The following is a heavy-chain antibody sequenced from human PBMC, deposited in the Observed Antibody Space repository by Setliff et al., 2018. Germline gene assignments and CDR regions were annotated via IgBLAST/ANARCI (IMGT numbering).Heavy chain of an antibody. CDR3: ARAVVGYGDLYYFDC. D-gene: IGHD4-17*01. V-gene: IGHV3-23*01. Sequence: GGSLRLSCAASGFTFSSYAITWVRQAPGKGLEWVSAIGTAGDTYYPDSVKGRFTISRDNAKNSMYLEMNSLRAEDTAFYYCARAVVGYGDLYYFDCWGQGTLVTVSS. CDR1: GFTFSSYA. J-gene: IGHJ4*02. CDR2: IGTAGDT.